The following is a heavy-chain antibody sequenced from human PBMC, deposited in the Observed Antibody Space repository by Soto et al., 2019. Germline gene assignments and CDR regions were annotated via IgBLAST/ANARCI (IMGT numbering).Heavy chain of an antibody. V-gene: IGHV3-48*03. D-gene: IGHD4-4*01. J-gene: IGHJ4*02. CDR1: GFSLSIYE. CDR3: AGSTVTTSY. CDR2: ISSSGSTI. Sequence: WGSLQVASASCGFSLSIYERNRVRQAPGKGLEWVSYISSSGSTIYYADSVKGRFTISRDNAKNSLYLQMNSLRAEDTAVYYCAGSTVTTSYWGQGTMVTGSS.